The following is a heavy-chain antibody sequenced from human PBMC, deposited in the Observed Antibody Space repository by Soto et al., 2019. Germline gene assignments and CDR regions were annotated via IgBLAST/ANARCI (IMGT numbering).Heavy chain of an antibody. Sequence: GASVKVSCKASGYTFTSYYMHWVRQAPGQGLEWMGIINPSGGSTSYAQKFQGRVTMTRDTSTSTVYMELSSVRSEDTAVYYCARDILHYDSSGYWGTVYYYGMDVWGQGTTVTVSS. CDR1: GYTFTSYY. CDR3: ARDILHYDSSGYWGTVYYYGMDV. J-gene: IGHJ6*02. CDR2: INPSGGST. V-gene: IGHV1-46*01. D-gene: IGHD3-22*01.